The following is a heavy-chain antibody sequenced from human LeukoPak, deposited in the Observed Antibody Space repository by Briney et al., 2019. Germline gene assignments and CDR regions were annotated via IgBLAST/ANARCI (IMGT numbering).Heavy chain of an antibody. V-gene: IGHV3-23*01. J-gene: IGHJ6*02. CDR2: ISGSGGST. CDR3: AKRGRYCSGGSCYESNYYHYGMDV. D-gene: IGHD2-15*01. Sequence: GGSLRLSFAASGFTVSSNYMSWVRQAPGKGLEWVSAISGSGGSTYYADSVKGRFTISRDNSKNTLYLQMNSLRAEDTAVYYCAKRGRYCSGGSCYESNYYHYGMDVWGQGTTVTVSS. CDR1: GFTVSSNY.